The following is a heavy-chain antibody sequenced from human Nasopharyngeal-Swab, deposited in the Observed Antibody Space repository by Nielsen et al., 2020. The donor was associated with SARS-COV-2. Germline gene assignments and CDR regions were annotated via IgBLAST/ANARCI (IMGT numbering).Heavy chain of an antibody. Sequence: GESLKISCAASGFTFSNYGMHWVRQAPGKGLEWVAVISYDGSNKYYADSVKGRFTISRHNSKNTLYLQMNSLRAEDTAVYYCARDGGSYFDYWGQGTLVTVSS. CDR1: GFTFSNYG. J-gene: IGHJ4*02. D-gene: IGHD1-26*01. CDR2: ISYDGSNK. CDR3: ARDGGSYFDY. V-gene: IGHV3-30*03.